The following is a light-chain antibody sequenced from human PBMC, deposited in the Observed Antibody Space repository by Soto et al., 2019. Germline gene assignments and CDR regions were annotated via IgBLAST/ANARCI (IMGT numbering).Light chain of an antibody. CDR2: GAS. CDR3: QQSYNTPWT. J-gene: IGKJ1*01. CDR1: QSIAKY. V-gene: IGKV1-39*01. Sequence: DLPMTQSPSSLSASVGDRVTITCRTSQSIAKYLNWYQQKPGKAPKVLIYGASSLQTGVPSRFSGSGSGTDFTLTISSLQPEDFATYYCQQSYNTPWTFGQGTKVEIK.